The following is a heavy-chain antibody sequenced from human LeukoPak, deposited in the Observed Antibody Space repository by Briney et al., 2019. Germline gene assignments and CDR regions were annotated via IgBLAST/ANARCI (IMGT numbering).Heavy chain of an antibody. D-gene: IGHD3-22*01. CDR1: GFTFGSYG. J-gene: IGHJ4*02. Sequence: GGSLRLSCVASGFTFGSYGMHWVRQAPGKGPEWVAAIWYDGGNKYYADYVKGRFTISRNNSKNTMFLQMNSLRAEDTAVYYCARDGEDDSSGHYKPYDYWGQGTLVTVSS. CDR2: IWYDGGNK. V-gene: IGHV3-33*01. CDR3: ARDGEDDSSGHYKPYDY.